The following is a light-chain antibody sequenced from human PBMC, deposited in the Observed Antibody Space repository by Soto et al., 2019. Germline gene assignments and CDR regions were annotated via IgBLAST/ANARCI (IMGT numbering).Light chain of an antibody. CDR3: RSYTTTSTVL. V-gene: IGLV2-14*03. Sequence: QSVLTQPASVSGSPGQSITISCTGTSSDVGGYNYVSWYQQHPGKAPKLIIYDVSDRPSGVSDRFSGSKSGNTASLTISGLQAEDEADYHCRSYTTTSTVLFGGGTQLTVL. J-gene: IGLJ2*01. CDR1: SSDVGGYNY. CDR2: DVS.